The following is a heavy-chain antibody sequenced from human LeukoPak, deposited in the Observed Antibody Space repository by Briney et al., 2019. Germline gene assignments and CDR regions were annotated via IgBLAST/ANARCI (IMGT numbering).Heavy chain of an antibody. D-gene: IGHD3-9*01. CDR2: IRYDGSNK. V-gene: IGHV3-30*02. J-gene: IGHJ4*02. CDR1: EFTFSSYS. CDR3: AKDVTISQVLPYFDY. Sequence: GGSLRLSCAASEFTFSSYSMNWVRQAPGKGLEWVAFIRYDGSNKYYADSVKGRFTISRDNSKNTLYLQMNSLRAEDTAVYYCAKDVTISQVLPYFDYWGQGTLVTVSS.